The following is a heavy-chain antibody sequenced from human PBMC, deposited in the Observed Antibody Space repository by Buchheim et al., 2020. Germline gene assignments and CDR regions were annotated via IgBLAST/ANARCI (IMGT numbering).Heavy chain of an antibody. J-gene: IGHJ5*02. CDR1: GGSISSYY. D-gene: IGHD1-26*01. CDR3: ARQGRLVGATYQKYNWFDP. Sequence: QVQLQESGPGLVKPSETLSLTCTVSGGSISSYYWSWIRQPAGKGLEWIGRIYTSGSTNYNPSLKSRVTMSVDTSKNQLSLQLSSVTAADTAVYYCARQGRLVGATYQKYNWFDPWGQGTL. CDR2: IYTSGST. V-gene: IGHV4-4*07.